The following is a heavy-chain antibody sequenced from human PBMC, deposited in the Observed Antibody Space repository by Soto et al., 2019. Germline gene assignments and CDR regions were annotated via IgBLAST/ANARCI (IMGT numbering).Heavy chain of an antibody. J-gene: IGHJ4*02. CDR1: GYAFSSYA. CDR2: INIGSGNT. Sequence: ASVKVSCKASGYAFSSYAMHWVRQAPGQRLEWMGWINIGSGNTEYSQNFQDRITITRDTSASTAYMELSSLRSEDTAVYYCARDDAGFSGSHYIDYFNYWGQGALVTVSS. V-gene: IGHV1-3*04. CDR3: ARDDAGFSGSHYIDYFNY. D-gene: IGHD1-26*01.